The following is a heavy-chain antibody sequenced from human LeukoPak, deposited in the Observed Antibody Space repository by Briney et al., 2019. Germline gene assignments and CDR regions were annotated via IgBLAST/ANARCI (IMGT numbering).Heavy chain of an antibody. CDR1: GFTLSSYA. CDR3: ARDSSGYSPFDY. Sequence: GGSLRLSCAASGFTLSSYAMHWVRQAPGKGLEYVSAISSNGGSTYYANSVKGRFTISRDNSKNTLYLQMGSLRAEDMAVYYCARDSSGYSPFDYWGQGTLVTVSS. D-gene: IGHD3-22*01. CDR2: ISSNGGST. J-gene: IGHJ4*02. V-gene: IGHV3-64*01.